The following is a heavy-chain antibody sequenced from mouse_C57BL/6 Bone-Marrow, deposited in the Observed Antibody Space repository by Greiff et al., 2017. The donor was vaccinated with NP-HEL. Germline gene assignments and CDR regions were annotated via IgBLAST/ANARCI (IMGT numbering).Heavy chain of an antibody. J-gene: IGHJ2*01. Sequence: EVQLQQSVAELVRPGASVKLSCTASGFNIKNTYMHWVKQRPEQGLEWIGRIDPANGNTKYAPTFQGKATITADTSSNTAYLQLSSLTAEDTAIYYCASSPFITTVDYFDYWGQGTTLTVSS. V-gene: IGHV14-3*01. CDR3: ASSPFITTVDYFDY. CDR2: IDPANGNT. CDR1: GFNIKNTY. D-gene: IGHD1-1*01.